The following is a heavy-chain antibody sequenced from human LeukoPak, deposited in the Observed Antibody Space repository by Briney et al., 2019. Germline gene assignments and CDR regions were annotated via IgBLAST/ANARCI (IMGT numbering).Heavy chain of an antibody. CDR1: GGSFSGYY. D-gene: IGHD3-16*02. CDR2: INHSGST. Sequence: SETLSLTCAVYGGSFSGYYWSWIRQPPGKGLEWIGEINHSGSTNYNPSLKSRVTISVDTSKNQFSLKLGSVTAADTAVYYCARGGYGDYVWGSYRRYFDYWGQGTLVTVSS. J-gene: IGHJ4*02. CDR3: ARGGYGDYVWGSYRRYFDY. V-gene: IGHV4-34*01.